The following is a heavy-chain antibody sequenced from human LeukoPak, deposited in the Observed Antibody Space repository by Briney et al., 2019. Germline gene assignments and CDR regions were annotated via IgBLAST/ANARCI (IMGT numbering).Heavy chain of an antibody. CDR2: IRYDGTNK. Sequence: GGSLRLSCAASGFTFSSYGIHWVRQAPGKGLEWVAFIRYDGTNKYYADSVKGRFTISRDNSKNTLYLQMNSLRAEDTAVYYCAYGDSSGYLDDYWGQGTLVTVSS. CDR3: AYGDSSGYLDDY. V-gene: IGHV3-30*02. J-gene: IGHJ4*02. CDR1: GFTFSSYG. D-gene: IGHD3-22*01.